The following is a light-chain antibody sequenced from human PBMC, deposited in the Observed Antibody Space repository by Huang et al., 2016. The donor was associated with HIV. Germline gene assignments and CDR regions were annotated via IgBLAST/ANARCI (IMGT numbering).Light chain of an antibody. CDR2: DAS. CDR1: HDISNS. J-gene: IGKJ2*01. Sequence: DIQMTQSPSSLSASVGDRVTITCQASHDISNSLNWYQQKPGKAPKLLIYDASSLQTGVPSRFSGSVSGTDFSFTISSLQPEDITTYFCQQYDDLPYTFGQGTKLEIK. V-gene: IGKV1-33*01. CDR3: QQYDDLPYT.